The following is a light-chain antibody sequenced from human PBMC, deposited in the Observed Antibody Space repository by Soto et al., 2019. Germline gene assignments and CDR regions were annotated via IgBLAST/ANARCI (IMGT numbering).Light chain of an antibody. V-gene: IGLV1-51*01. CDR3: GTWDTSLTAGV. CDR1: TSDIGNNY. Sequence: QSVLTQPPSVSAAPGQKVTISCSGSTSDIGNNYVSWYQQFPGTAPKLLIFDNTERPSGIPDRFSGSKSGTSATLAITGLQTGDEADYYCGTWDTSLTAGVFGGGTKLTVL. CDR2: DNT. J-gene: IGLJ3*02.